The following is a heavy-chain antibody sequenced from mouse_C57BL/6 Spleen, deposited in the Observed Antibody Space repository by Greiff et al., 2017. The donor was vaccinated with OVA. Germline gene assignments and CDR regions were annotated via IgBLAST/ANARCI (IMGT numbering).Heavy chain of an antibody. CDR3: ARRSYAMDY. Sequence: VHLVESGPELVKPGASVKISCKASGYAFSSSWMNWVKQRPGKGLEWIGRIYPGDGDTNYNGKFKGKATLTADKSSSTAYMQLSSLTSEDSAVYFCARRSYAMDYWGQGTSVTVSS. J-gene: IGHJ4*01. CDR2: IYPGDGDT. V-gene: IGHV1-82*01. CDR1: GYAFSSSW.